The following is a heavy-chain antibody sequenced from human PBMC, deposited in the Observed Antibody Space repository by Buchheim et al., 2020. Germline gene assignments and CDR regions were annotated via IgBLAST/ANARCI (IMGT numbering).Heavy chain of an antibody. CDR1: GFTFSNAW. J-gene: IGHJ6*03. D-gene: IGHD2/OR15-2a*01. CDR2: ISSSGSTI. V-gene: IGHV3-11*01. CDR3: ARDQNSYYYYMDV. Sequence: VQLVESGGGLVKPGGSLRLSCAASGFTFSNAWMSWVRQAPGKGLEWVSHISSSGSTIHYADSVKGRFTISRDNAKNSLYLEMNSLRAEDTAVYYCARDQNSYYYYMDVWGKGTT.